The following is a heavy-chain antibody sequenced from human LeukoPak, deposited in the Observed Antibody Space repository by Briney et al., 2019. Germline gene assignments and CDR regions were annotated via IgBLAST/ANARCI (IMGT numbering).Heavy chain of an antibody. Sequence: PGGSLRLSCAASGLTVSSNYMSWVRQAPGKGLKWVSVIYSGGSTYYAESVKGRFTISRDNSKNTLYLQMKSLRAEDTAVYYCAREFEVAGLAMDVWGKGTTVTVSS. D-gene: IGHD6-19*01. J-gene: IGHJ6*04. V-gene: IGHV3-53*01. CDR3: AREFEVAGLAMDV. CDR2: IYSGGST. CDR1: GLTVSSNY.